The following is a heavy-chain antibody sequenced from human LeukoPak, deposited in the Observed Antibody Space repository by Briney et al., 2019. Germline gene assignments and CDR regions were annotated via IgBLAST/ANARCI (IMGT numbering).Heavy chain of an antibody. CDR1: GFTFKTYA. D-gene: IGHD6-19*01. Sequence: GGSLRLSCAASGFTFKTYAIHWVRQAPGKGLEWVAVISYDGSNKYYADSVKGRFTISRDNSKNTMYLQMNSLRPEDTALYYCARAVGIAVPWGFGVDVWGQGTTVTVSS. V-gene: IGHV3-30-3*01. CDR3: ARAVGIAVPWGFGVDV. CDR2: ISYDGSNK. J-gene: IGHJ6*02.